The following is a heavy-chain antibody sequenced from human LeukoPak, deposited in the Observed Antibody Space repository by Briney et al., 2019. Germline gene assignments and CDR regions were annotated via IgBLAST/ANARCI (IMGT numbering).Heavy chain of an antibody. D-gene: IGHD5-18*01. CDR1: GYSFIAYY. Sequence: ASVKVSCKTSGYSFIAYYIHWVRQAPGQGLEWMGWINPNSGGTNYAQKFQGRVTMTRDTSISTAYMELSRLRSDDTAVYYCARAGGGYSYGYFGYYFDYWGQGTLVTVSS. CDR2: INPNSGGT. J-gene: IGHJ4*02. CDR3: ARAGGGYSYGYFGYYFDY. V-gene: IGHV1-2*02.